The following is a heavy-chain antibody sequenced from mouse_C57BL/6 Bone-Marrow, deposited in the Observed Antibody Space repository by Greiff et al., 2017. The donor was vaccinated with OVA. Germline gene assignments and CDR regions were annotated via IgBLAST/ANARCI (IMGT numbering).Heavy chain of an antibody. CDR2: IWGGGST. CDR1: GFSLTSYG. CDR3: AKLCTTVVEDYAMDY. J-gene: IGHJ4*01. V-gene: IGHV2-9*01. D-gene: IGHD1-1*01. Sequence: VKLMESGPGLVAPSQSLSITCTVSGFSLTSYGVDWVRQPPGKGLEWLGVIWGGGSTNYNSALMSRLSISKDNSKSQVFLKMNSLQTDDTAMYYCAKLCTTVVEDYAMDYCGQGTSVTVSS.